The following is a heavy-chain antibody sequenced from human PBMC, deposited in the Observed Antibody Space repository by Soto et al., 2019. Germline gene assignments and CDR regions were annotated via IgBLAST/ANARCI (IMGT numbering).Heavy chain of an antibody. CDR2: VIPIFGTA. V-gene: IGHV1-69*01. J-gene: IGHJ6*02. D-gene: IGHD6-6*01. CDR3: ARLAAFLGPDYYYGMDV. CDR1: GGTFSSYA. Sequence: QVQLVQSGAEVKKPGSSVKVSCKASGGTFSSYAISWVRQAPGQRLEWMGGVIPIFGTANYAQKVQGRVTITADESTSTSYMELSSLRSEDTAVYYCARLAAFLGPDYYYGMDVWGQGTTVTVSS.